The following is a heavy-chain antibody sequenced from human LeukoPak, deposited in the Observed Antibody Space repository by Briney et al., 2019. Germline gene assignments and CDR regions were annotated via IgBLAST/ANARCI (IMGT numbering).Heavy chain of an antibody. Sequence: GESLKISCKGFGYIFTRYWIAWVRQMPGKGLEWMGIIYPGDSDTRYSPSFQGQVTISADKSISTAYLQWSSLKASDTAMYYCARTYYYGSGSYYGRAFDIWGQGTMVTVSS. J-gene: IGHJ3*02. D-gene: IGHD3-10*01. CDR3: ARTYYYGSGSYYGRAFDI. V-gene: IGHV5-51*01. CDR2: IYPGDSDT. CDR1: GYIFTRYW.